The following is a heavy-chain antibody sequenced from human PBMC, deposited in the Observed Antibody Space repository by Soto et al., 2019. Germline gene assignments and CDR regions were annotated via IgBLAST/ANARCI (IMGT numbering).Heavy chain of an antibody. D-gene: IGHD2-2*01. CDR1: GFTFITYG. CDR3: AKGSASSRPYYFDY. J-gene: IGHJ4*02. V-gene: IGHV3-23*01. Sequence: GGSLRLSCAASGFTFITYGMSWVRQAPGKGLEWVSGMSASGGDTYYADSVKGRFTISRDNSDNTLYLQMNSLRAEDTAVYYCAKGSASSRPYYFDYWGQGTLVTVSS. CDR2: MSASGGDT.